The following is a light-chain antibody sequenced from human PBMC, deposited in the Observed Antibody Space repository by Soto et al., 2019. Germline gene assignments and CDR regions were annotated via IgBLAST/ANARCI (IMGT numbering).Light chain of an antibody. J-gene: IGKJ4*01. Sequence: EIVLTQSPATLSLSPGERATLSCRASQSVSSSLAWYQQKPGQPPRLLIYDASNRATGIPARFSGSGSGTDFTLTISSLEPEDFAVYYCQQSSNWPLTFGGGTKVDIK. CDR1: QSVSSS. CDR3: QQSSNWPLT. V-gene: IGKV3-11*01. CDR2: DAS.